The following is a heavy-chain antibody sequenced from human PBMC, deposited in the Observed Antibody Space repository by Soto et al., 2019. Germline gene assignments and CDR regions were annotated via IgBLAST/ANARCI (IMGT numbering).Heavy chain of an antibody. Sequence: SDNLSLTCSVSGGSVSSESYYWSWIRQTPGKGLEWIGNVENSGSTKYNPSLKSRVTISVDTSKNQFSLKLSSVTGADTAVYYCARERGDSHWIDPWGQGTLVTVSS. J-gene: IGHJ5*02. V-gene: IGHV4-61*01. CDR1: GGSVSSESYY. CDR2: VENSGST. D-gene: IGHD2-21*01. CDR3: ARERGDSHWIDP.